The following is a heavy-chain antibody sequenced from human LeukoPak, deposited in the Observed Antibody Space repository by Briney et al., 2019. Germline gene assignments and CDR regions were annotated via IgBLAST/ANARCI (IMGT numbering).Heavy chain of an antibody. V-gene: IGHV1-18*01. D-gene: IGHD2-2*02. CDR2: ISGYNGNT. Sequence: ASVKVSCKASGYTFNSYGISWVRQAPGQGLEWMGWISGYNGNTNYAQKLQERVTNTRDMSTSTAYMELSSLRSEDTAVYYCAAIGPNCSSTSCYNQDAFDIWGQGTMVTVSS. J-gene: IGHJ3*02. CDR3: AAIGPNCSSTSCYNQDAFDI. CDR1: GYTFNSYG.